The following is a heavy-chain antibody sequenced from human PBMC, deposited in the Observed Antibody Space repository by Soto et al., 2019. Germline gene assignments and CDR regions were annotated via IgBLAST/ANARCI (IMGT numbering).Heavy chain of an antibody. V-gene: IGHV2-5*02. D-gene: IGHD2-2*01. CDR3: AHIYRPDRSTYQSVIDY. CDR1: GFSLSTSGVG. J-gene: IGHJ4*02. Sequence: QITLKESGPTLVKPTETLTLTCTFSGFSLSTSGVGVGWIRQPPGKALEWLALIYWDDDKRYSPSLKSRLTITRDTPKNQVVLTTANMDPVDTRTYFCAHIYRPDRSTYQSVIDYWGQGTLVTVSS. CDR2: IYWDDDK.